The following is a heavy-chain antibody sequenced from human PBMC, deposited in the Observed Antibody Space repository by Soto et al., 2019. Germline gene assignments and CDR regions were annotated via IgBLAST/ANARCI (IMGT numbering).Heavy chain of an antibody. CDR2: IYWDDDR. V-gene: IGHV2-5*02. CDR3: AHRVIWRPSDWTLGWYDP. D-gene: IGHD3-9*01. CDR1: GFSLSTSGVG. Sequence: QITLKESGPTLVKPTEPLTLTCTFSGFSLSTSGVGVAWIRQPPGRALEWLALIYWDDDRRYNPSLKSRLTNKKNKNKNNVNKKKTNMDPVDTGTYYCAHRVIWRPSDWTLGWYDPWGQGTPVIVDS. J-gene: IGHJ5*02.